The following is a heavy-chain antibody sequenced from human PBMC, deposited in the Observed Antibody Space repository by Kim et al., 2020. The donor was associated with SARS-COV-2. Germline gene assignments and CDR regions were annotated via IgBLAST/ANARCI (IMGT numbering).Heavy chain of an antibody. CDR3: AREPWLVRDFPHANWFDP. Sequence: KSRVTISVDTSKNQFSLKLSSVTAADTAVYYCAREPWLVRDFPHANWFDPWGQGTLVTVSS. D-gene: IGHD6-19*01. J-gene: IGHJ5*02. V-gene: IGHV4-34*01.